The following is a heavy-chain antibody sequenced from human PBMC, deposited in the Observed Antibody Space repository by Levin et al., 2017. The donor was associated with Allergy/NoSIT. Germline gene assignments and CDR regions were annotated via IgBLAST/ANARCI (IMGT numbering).Heavy chain of an antibody. D-gene: IGHD3-3*01. V-gene: IGHV4-39*01. CDR2: IYYSGIT. J-gene: IGHJ4*02. Sequence: PSETLSLTCTVSGGSISSSSYHWGWIRQPPGKGLEWIGSIYYSGITYYNPSLKSRVTISVDTSKNQSSLQLSSVTAADTTVYYCARNSHFGRFCDYWGQGTLVTVSS. CDR3: ARNSHFGRFCDY. CDR1: GGSISSSSYH.